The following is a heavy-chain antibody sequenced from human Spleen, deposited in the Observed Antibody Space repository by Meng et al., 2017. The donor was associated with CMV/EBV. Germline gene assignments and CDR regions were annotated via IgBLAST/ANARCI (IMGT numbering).Heavy chain of an antibody. D-gene: IGHD6-6*01. CDR3: AKLAPSYNWIDP. V-gene: IGHV4-61*01. CDR1: GGSVTSENSY. CDR2: IYYTGST. J-gene: IGHJ5*02. Sequence: VSGGSVTSENSYWTWIRQPPGKGLEYIGYIYYTGSTNYNPSLKRRVTMSVGTSKNQFSLNLTSVTAADTALYYCAKLAPSYNWIDPWGQGTLVTVSS.